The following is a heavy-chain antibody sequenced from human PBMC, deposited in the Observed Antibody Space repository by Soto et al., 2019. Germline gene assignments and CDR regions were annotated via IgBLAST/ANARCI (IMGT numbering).Heavy chain of an antibody. CDR3: ASWHEREHAYDV. Sequence: PGGSLRLSCAASGFTFSSYGMHWVRQAPGKGLEWVAVIWYDGSNKYYADSVKGRFTISRDNSKNTLYLQMNSLRAEDTAVYYCASWHEREHAYDVWGQGTTVTVSS. CDR1: GFTFSSYG. V-gene: IGHV3-33*01. J-gene: IGHJ3*01. CDR2: IWYDGSNK. D-gene: IGHD1-1*01.